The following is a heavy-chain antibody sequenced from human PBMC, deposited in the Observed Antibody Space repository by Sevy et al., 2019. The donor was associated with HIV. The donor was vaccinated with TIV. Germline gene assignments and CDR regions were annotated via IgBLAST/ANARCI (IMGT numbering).Heavy chain of an antibody. Sequence: ASVKVSCKASGGTFSSYALNWVRQAPGQGLEWMGGINPLFGTANYEYRLQGRVTITADESTSTVFLELSSLRSEETAVYYCASSSGVGEWGYYFDYWGQGTLVTVSS. V-gene: IGHV1-69*13. CDR1: GGTFSSYA. CDR2: INPLFGTA. D-gene: IGHD2-8*01. J-gene: IGHJ4*02. CDR3: ASSSGVGEWGYYFDY.